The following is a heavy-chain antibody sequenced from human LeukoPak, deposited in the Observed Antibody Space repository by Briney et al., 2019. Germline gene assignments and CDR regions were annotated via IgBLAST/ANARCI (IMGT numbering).Heavy chain of an antibody. J-gene: IGHJ4*02. CDR2: IYYSGST. V-gene: IGHV4-59*04. D-gene: IGHD1-1*01. CDR3: ARQFNWNDGFDY. Sequence: PSETLSLTCTVSGDSISTYYWSWIRQPPGKGLEWIGSIYYSGSTYYNPSLKSRVTMSVDTSKNQFSLKLSSVTAADTAVYYCARQFNWNDGFDYWGQGTLVTVSS. CDR1: GDSISTYY.